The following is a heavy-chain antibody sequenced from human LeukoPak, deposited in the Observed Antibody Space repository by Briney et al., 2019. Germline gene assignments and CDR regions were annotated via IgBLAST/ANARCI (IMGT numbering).Heavy chain of an antibody. CDR1: GDSINSSGYY. J-gene: IGHJ4*02. CDR3: ARRRSPDRIDY. Sequence: SETLSLTCTVSGDSINSSGYYWGWLRQPPGKGLEWIASIYYTGATNYNLSLKSRVTMSVDTSKNQFSLRLASVTAADTAVYYCARRRSPDRIDYWGQGTLVTVSS. CDR2: IYYTGAT. V-gene: IGHV4-39*01. D-gene: IGHD2-15*01.